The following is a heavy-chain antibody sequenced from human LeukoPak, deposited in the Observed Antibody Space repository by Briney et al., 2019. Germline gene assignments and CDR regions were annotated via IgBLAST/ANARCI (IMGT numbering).Heavy chain of an antibody. D-gene: IGHD2-2*03. Sequence: SETLSLTCTASGGSLNNHYWSWIRQPPGKGLEWIGYIHSTGSTRYNPSLKRRVTISVDRSENQFSLKVTSVTAADTAVYYCASLGFCTGTRCLEDSWGQGTLVTVAS. CDR3: ASLGFCTGTRCLEDS. J-gene: IGHJ4*02. CDR1: GGSLNNHY. V-gene: IGHV4-59*11. CDR2: IHSTGST.